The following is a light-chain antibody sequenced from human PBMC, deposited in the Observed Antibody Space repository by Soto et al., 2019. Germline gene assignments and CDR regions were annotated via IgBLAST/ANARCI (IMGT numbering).Light chain of an antibody. CDR1: QSVSSY. V-gene: IGKV3-15*01. Sequence: QSPDSRSLSPGERASLSCRASQSVSSYLAWYQQKPGQAPRVLIYGASTRATGIPARFSGSGSGTEFTLTISSLQSEDFAVYYCQQYNNWPRAVGQGTKVDIK. J-gene: IGKJ1*01. CDR3: QQYNNWPRA. CDR2: GAS.